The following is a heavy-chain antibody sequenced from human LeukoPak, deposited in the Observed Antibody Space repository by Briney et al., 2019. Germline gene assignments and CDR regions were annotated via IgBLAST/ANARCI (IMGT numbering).Heavy chain of an antibody. J-gene: IGHJ4*02. CDR3: ARRLDS. V-gene: IGHV3-48*01. CDR1: GFILSTFD. CDR2: ISGSDSSI. Sequence: GGSLRLPCAASGFILSTFDMNWVRQAPGKGLEWVSFISGSDSSIYYADSVKGRFTISRDNARNALYLHMNSLRAEDTAVYYCARRLDSWGQGTLVTVSS.